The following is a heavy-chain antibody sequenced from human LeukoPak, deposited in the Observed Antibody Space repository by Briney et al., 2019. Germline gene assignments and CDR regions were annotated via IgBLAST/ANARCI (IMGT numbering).Heavy chain of an antibody. J-gene: IGHJ5*02. CDR3: ARAYGDRNWFDP. CDR2: IYHSGST. D-gene: IGHD4-17*01. Sequence: SETLSLTCTVSGYSISSGYYWGWIRQPPGKGLEWIGSIYHSGSTYYNPSLKSRVTISVDTSKNQFSLKLSSVTAADTAVYYCARAYGDRNWFDPWGQGTLVTVSS. V-gene: IGHV4-38-2*02. CDR1: GYSISSGYY.